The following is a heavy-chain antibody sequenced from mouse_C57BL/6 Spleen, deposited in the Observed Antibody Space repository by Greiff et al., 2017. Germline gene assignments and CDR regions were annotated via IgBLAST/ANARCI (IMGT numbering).Heavy chain of an antibody. CDR3: ARRYYDYGGFSWFAY. D-gene: IGHD2-4*01. J-gene: IGHJ3*01. CDR2: INPNNGGT. V-gene: IGHV1-18*01. CDR1: GYTFTDYN. Sequence: EVKLMESGPELVKPGASVKIPCKASGYTFTDYNMDWVKQSHGKSLEWIGDINPNNGGTIYNQKFKGKATLTVDKSSSTAYMELRSLTSEDTAVYYCARRYYDYGGFSWFAYWGQGTLVTVSA.